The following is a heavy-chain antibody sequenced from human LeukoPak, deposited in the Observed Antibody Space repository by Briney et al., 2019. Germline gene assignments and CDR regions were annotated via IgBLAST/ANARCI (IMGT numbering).Heavy chain of an antibody. CDR3: TAYDFWSGYSF. J-gene: IGHJ4*02. D-gene: IGHD3-3*01. V-gene: IGHV3-15*01. CDR1: GFTFSNAW. Sequence: GGSLRLSCAASGFTFSNAWMSWVRQAPGKGLEWVGRIKSKTDGGTTDYAAPVKGRFTISRDDPKNTLYLQMNSLKTEDTAVYYCTAYDFWSGYSFWGQGTLVTVSS. CDR2: IKSKTDGGTT.